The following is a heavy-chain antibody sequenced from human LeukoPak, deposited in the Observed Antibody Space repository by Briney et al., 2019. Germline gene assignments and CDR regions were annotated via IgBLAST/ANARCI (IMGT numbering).Heavy chain of an antibody. CDR3: ARDRDDYGDSRHWFDP. Sequence: SQTLSLTCTVSGDSINSTDYHWSWIRQPPGKGLEWIGYIYYSGSTNYNPSLKSRVTISVDTSKNQFSLKLSSVTAADTAVYYCARDRDDYGDSRHWFDPWGQGTLVTVSS. V-gene: IGHV4-61*08. CDR2: IYYSGST. CDR1: GDSINSTDYH. J-gene: IGHJ5*02. D-gene: IGHD4-17*01.